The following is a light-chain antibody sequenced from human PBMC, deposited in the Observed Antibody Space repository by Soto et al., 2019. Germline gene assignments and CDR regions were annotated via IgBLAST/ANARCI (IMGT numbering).Light chain of an antibody. V-gene: IGKV3-20*01. CDR3: QKYGSSLLT. CDR1: QSVSSSY. J-gene: IGKJ4*01. Sequence: EIVLTQSPGTLSLSPGERATLSCRASQSVSSSYLAWYQQKPGQAPRLLIYGASSRATGITDRFSGSGSGTDFTLTISRLEPEDFTVYYCQKYGSSLLTFGGGTKVEIK. CDR2: GAS.